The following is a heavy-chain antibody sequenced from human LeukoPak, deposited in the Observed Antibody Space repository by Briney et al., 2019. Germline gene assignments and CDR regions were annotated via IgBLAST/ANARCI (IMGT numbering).Heavy chain of an antibody. Sequence: GGSLRLSCAASGFNFSSHAMCWVRQAPGKGLEWVSSIDISGGSTYYAGSVQGRFTISRDNSKNTLYLQMNSLRAEDTALYYCANEVRPNDYWGEGTLVTVSS. J-gene: IGHJ4*02. CDR2: IDISGGST. CDR3: ANEVRPNDY. CDR1: GFNFSSHA. D-gene: IGHD1-1*01. V-gene: IGHV3-23*01.